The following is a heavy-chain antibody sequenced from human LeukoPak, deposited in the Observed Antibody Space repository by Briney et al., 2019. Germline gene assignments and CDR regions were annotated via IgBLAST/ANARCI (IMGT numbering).Heavy chain of an antibody. Sequence: GGSLRLSCAASGFTFSSYSMNWVRQAPGKGLEWVSSISSSSSYIYYADSVKGRFTISRDNAKNSLYLQMNSLRAEDTAVYYCARGSQDDYSNPPFDHWGQGTLVTVSS. CDR1: GFTFSSYS. CDR2: ISSSSSYI. V-gene: IGHV3-21*01. D-gene: IGHD4-11*01. CDR3: ARGSQDDYSNPPFDH. J-gene: IGHJ4*02.